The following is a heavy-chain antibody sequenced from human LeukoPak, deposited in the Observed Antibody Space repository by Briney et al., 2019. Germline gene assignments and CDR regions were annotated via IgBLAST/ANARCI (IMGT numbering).Heavy chain of an antibody. V-gene: IGHV3-11*01. CDR2: ISSSGSTI. J-gene: IGHJ4*02. D-gene: IGHD3-22*01. Sequence: GGSLRLSCAASGFTFSDYYMSWIRQAPGKVLEWVSYISSSGSTIYYADSVKGRFTISRDNAKNSLYLQMDSLRAEDTAVYYCARDIGYYDSSGYLYWGQGTLVTVSS. CDR1: GFTFSDYY. CDR3: ARDIGYYDSSGYLY.